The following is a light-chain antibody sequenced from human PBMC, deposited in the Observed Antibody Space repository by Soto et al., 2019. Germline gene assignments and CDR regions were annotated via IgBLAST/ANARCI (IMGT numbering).Light chain of an antibody. Sequence: EIVLTPSPGTLSLSPGERATLSCRASERLSSVYLAWYQQRPGQPPRLLIYGASNRATGIPDRLSGSGSGTDFTLIINRLEPEDVAIYYCQQYGGSPRITFGQGTRLEIK. CDR3: QQYGGSPRIT. CDR1: ERLSSVY. CDR2: GAS. V-gene: IGKV3-20*01. J-gene: IGKJ5*01.